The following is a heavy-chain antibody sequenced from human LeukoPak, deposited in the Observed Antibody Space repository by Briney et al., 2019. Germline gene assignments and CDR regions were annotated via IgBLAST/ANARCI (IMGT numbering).Heavy chain of an antibody. CDR1: GFTFSSYA. CDR3: ARGLWFGESFPTDFDY. Sequence: PGRSLRLFCGACGFTFSSYAMHGVRQAPRKGLEGVAVISYDGGNKYYADSVKGRFTISRDNSKNTLYLQMNSLRAEDTAVYYCARGLWFGESFPTDFDYWGQGTLVTVSS. V-gene: IGHV3-30*01. J-gene: IGHJ4*02. D-gene: IGHD3-10*01. CDR2: ISYDGGNK.